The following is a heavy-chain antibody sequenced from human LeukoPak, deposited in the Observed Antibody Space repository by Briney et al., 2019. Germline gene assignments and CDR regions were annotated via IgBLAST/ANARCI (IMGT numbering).Heavy chain of an antibody. CDR2: IIPILGIV. Sequence: ASVKVSCKASGGTXSSYAISGVRQAPGQGLEWLGRIIPILGIVNYAQKFQGRVTITADKSTSTVYMELSSLRSEDTAVYYCASRPRGYSYEDWYFDLWGRGTLVTVSS. J-gene: IGHJ2*01. CDR3: ASRPRGYSYEDWYFDL. V-gene: IGHV1-69*04. D-gene: IGHD5-18*01. CDR1: GGTXSSYA.